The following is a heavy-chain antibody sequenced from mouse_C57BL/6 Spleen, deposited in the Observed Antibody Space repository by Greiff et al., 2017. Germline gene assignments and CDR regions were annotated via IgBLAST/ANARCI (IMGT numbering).Heavy chain of an antibody. V-gene: IGHV5-4*01. J-gene: IGHJ2*01. CDR1: GFTFSSYA. CDR3: ARERAVVARGDYFDY. CDR2: ISDGGSYT. Sequence: DVMLVESGGGLVKPGGSLKLSCAASGFTFSSYAMSWVRQTPEKRLEWVATISDGGSYTYYPDNVKGRFTISRDNAKNNLYLQMSHLKSEDTAMYYCARERAVVARGDYFDYWGQGTTLTVSS. D-gene: IGHD1-1*01.